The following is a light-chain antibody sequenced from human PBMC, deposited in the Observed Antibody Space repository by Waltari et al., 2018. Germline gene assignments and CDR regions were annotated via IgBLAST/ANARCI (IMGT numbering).Light chain of an antibody. CDR1: SSTAGRNS. Sequence: QSVVTQPPSASGAPGHRVTISCSGSSSTAGRNSNKWYQQLPGTAPKVVMFDIDRRPSGVPDRFSGSRSGTTASLTISGLQSEDEADYYCSVWDDSLSGPVFGGGTKLTVL. V-gene: IGLV1-44*01. CDR3: SVWDDSLSGPV. CDR2: DID. J-gene: IGLJ2*01.